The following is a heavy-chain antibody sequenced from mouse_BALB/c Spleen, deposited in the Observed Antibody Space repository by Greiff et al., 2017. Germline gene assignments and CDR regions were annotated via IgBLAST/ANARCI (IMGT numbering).Heavy chain of an antibody. CDR2: IWGGGST. V-gene: IGHV2-6-4*01. D-gene: IGHD2-4*01. Sequence: QVQLKESGPGLVAPSQSLSITCTVSGFSLTSYGVHWVRQPPGKGLEWLGMIWGGGSTDYNSALKSRLSISKDNSKSQVFLKMNSLQTDDTAMYYCATIYYDYDGAWFAYWGQGTLVTVSA. CDR1: GFSLTSYG. CDR3: ATIYYDYDGAWFAY. J-gene: IGHJ3*01.